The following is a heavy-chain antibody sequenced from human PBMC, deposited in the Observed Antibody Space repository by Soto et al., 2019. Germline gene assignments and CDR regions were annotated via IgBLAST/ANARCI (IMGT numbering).Heavy chain of an antibody. CDR1: GFTFSSYG. V-gene: IGHV3-30*18. J-gene: IGHJ6*02. CDR2: ISYDGSNK. CDR3: AKDESGGSGGSCYENTPMDV. D-gene: IGHD2-15*01. Sequence: GGSLRLSCAASGFTFSSYGMHWVRQAPGKGREWVAVISYDGSNKYYADSVKGRFTISRDNSKNTLYLQMNSLRAEDTAVYYCAKDESGGSGGSCYENTPMDVWGQGTTVTASS.